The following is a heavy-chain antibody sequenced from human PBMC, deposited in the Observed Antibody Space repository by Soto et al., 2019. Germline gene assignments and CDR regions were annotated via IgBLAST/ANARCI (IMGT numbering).Heavy chain of an antibody. D-gene: IGHD2-2*01. Sequence: GGSLRLSCAASGFTFSSYAVHWVRQAPGKGLEWVAVISYDGSNKYYADSVKGRFTISRDNSKNTLYLQMNSLRAEDTAVYYCARDGEDIVVVPAAADYYYYGMDVWGQGTTVTVSS. V-gene: IGHV3-30-3*01. CDR3: ARDGEDIVVVPAAADYYYYGMDV. CDR2: ISYDGSNK. J-gene: IGHJ6*02. CDR1: GFTFSSYA.